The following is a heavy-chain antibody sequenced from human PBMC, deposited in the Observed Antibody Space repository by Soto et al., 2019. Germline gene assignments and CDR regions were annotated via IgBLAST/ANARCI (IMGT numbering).Heavy chain of an antibody. CDR3: AKGCGDG. CDR2: IGGSGGST. Sequence: EVQVLESGGGLVQPGGSLRLSCAASGFTFTSHVMSWVRQAPGKGLEWVSSIGGSGGSTYYADSVKGRFTVSRDNSKSTQYLQMNSLRVEDTAVYYCAKGCGDGWGQGTLVTVSS. D-gene: IGHD2-21*01. V-gene: IGHV3-23*01. CDR1: GFTFTSHV. J-gene: IGHJ4*02.